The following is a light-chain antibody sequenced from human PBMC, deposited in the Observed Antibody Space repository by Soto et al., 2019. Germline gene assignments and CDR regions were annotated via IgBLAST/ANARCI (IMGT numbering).Light chain of an antibody. V-gene: IGLV2-23*01. Sequence: QSALTQPASVSGSPGQSITISCTGTSSDVGSYNLVSWYQQHPGKAPKLMIYEGSKRPSGDSNRFSGSKSGNTASLTISGLQAEDEADYYCCSYAGSSTPLIFGTGTKVTVL. CDR2: EGS. J-gene: IGLJ1*01. CDR3: CSYAGSSTPLI. CDR1: SSDVGSYNL.